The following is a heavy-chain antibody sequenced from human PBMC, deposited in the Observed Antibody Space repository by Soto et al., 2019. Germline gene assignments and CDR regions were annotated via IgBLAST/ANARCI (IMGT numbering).Heavy chain of an antibody. V-gene: IGHV3-23*01. Sequence: GGSLRLSCAASGFTYSNYGMNWVRQAPGKGLDWVSALSASGADTYYADSVKGRFTISRDNSKNTLYLQMSSLRAEDTAVYYCVKEGYYYDSSGYYYGWFDPWGQGTLVTVSS. CDR2: LSASGADT. D-gene: IGHD3-22*01. CDR3: VKEGYYYDSSGYYYGWFDP. CDR1: GFTYSNYG. J-gene: IGHJ5*02.